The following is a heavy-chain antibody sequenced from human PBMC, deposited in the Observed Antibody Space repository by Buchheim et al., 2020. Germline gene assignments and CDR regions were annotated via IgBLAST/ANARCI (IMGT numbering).Heavy chain of an antibody. D-gene: IGHD1/OR15-1a*01. Sequence: EVQLLESGGGLVQPGGSLRLSCAASGFMFTRSAMGWVRLTPGMGLQWVSTLIPDGSGTNYAESVKGRFTISRDNSKNTLFRQMSALRPEDTALYYCVTAEAQKGNNHFDYWGQGIL. CDR2: LIPDGSGT. CDR1: GFMFTRSA. V-gene: IGHV3-23*01. J-gene: IGHJ4*02. CDR3: VTAEAQKGNNHFDY.